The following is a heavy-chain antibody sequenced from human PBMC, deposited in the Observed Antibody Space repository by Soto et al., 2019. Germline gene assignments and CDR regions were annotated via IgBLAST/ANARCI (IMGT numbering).Heavy chain of an antibody. D-gene: IGHD5-18*01. CDR1: GFTFSSYS. CDR2: ISSSSSYI. Sequence: GGSLRLSCAASGFTFSSYSMNWVRQAPGKGLEWVSSISSSSSYIYYADSVKGRFTISRDNAKNSLYLQMNSLRAEDTAVYYSARDQTAMVQTDAFDIWGQGTMVTVSS. J-gene: IGHJ3*02. CDR3: ARDQTAMVQTDAFDI. V-gene: IGHV3-21*01.